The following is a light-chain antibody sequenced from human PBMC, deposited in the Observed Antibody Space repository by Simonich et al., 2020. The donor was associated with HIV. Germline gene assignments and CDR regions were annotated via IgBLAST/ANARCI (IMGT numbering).Light chain of an antibody. Sequence: EIVMTQSPGTLSLSTGERSTLSCRASQSVSTNYLGWYQQKPGQAPRLLIHGASSRATGIPDRFSGSGSGTDFTLTISRLGPEDFAVYYCQQYGSSPWTFGQGTKVEIK. CDR2: GAS. V-gene: IGKV3-20*01. CDR1: QSVSTNY. CDR3: QQYGSSPWT. J-gene: IGKJ1*01.